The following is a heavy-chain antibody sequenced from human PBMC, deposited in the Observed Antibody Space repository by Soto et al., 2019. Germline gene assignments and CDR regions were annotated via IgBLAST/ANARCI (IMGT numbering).Heavy chain of an antibody. V-gene: IGHV3-9*01. CDR3: AKSRHCSSTSCLHAFDI. J-gene: IGHJ3*02. D-gene: IGHD2-2*01. CDR2: ISWNSGSI. CDR1: GFTFDDYA. Sequence: PGGSLRLSCAASGFTFDDYAMHWVRQAPGKGLEWVSGISWNSGSIGYADSVKGRFTISRDNAKNSLYLQMNSLRAEDTALYYCAKSRHCSSTSCLHAFDIWGKGTMVTVSS.